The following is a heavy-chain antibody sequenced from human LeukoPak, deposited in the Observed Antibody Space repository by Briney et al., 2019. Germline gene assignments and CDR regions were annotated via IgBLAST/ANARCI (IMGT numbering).Heavy chain of an antibody. V-gene: IGHV4-59*01. Sequence: SETLSLTCTVSGGSISSYYWSWIRQPPGKGLEWIGYIYYSGSTNYNPSLKSRVTISVDTSKNQFSLKLSSVTAADTAVYYCARSPDQDTAMVLSDWYFDLWGRGTLVTVSS. CDR2: IYYSGST. J-gene: IGHJ2*01. D-gene: IGHD5-18*01. CDR1: GGSISSYY. CDR3: ARSPDQDTAMVLSDWYFDL.